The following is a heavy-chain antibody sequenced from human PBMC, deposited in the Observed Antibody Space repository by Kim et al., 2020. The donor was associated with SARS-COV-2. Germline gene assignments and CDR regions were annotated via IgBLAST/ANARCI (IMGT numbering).Heavy chain of an antibody. CDR1: GFTFSDHY. D-gene: IGHD2-21*01. J-gene: IGHJ5*02. CDR2: TRNKANSYTT. V-gene: IGHV3-72*01. CDR3: ARAFRSGGDDL. Sequence: GGSLRLSCAASGFTFSDHYMDWVRQAPGKGLEWVGRTRNKANSYTTEYAASVKGRFTISRDDSKNSLYLQMNSLKTEDTAVYYCARAFRSGGDDLWGQGTLVTVSS.